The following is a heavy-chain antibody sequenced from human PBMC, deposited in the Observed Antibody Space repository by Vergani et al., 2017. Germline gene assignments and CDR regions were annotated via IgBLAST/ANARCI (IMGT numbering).Heavy chain of an antibody. V-gene: IGHV3-48*04. CDR1: GFTFSSYS. CDR2: ISSSSSTI. D-gene: IGHD3-22*01. Sequence: EVQLVESGGGLVQPGWSLRLSCAASGFTFSSYSMNWVRQAPGKGLEWVSYISSSSSTIYYADSVKSRFTISRDNAKNSLYLQMNSLRAEDTAVYYCARERRITMIVVVMANGRTGDGMDVGGQGTTVTVSS. J-gene: IGHJ6*02. CDR3: ARERRITMIVVVMANGRTGDGMDV.